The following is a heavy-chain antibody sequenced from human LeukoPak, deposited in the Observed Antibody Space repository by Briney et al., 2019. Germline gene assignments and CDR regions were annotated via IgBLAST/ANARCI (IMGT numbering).Heavy chain of an antibody. J-gene: IGHJ6*02. V-gene: IGHV3-23*01. CDR2: IGDSGVKT. D-gene: IGHD3-16*02. CDR1: GFTFSTYA. Sequence: GGSLRLSCADSGFTFSTYALSWVRQAPGRGLEWVAAIGDSGVKTYYADSVKGRFTIFRDNPKNTLYLQMNSLRAEDTAVYYCAKAFITPYYYYGMDVWGQGTTVTVSS. CDR3: AKAFITPYYYYGMDV.